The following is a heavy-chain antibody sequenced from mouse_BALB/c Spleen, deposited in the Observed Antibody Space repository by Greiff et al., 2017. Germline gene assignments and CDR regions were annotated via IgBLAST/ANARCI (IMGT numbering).Heavy chain of an antibody. D-gene: IGHD2-14*01. Sequence: DVKLVESGGGLVQPGGSLKLSCAASGFTFSSYTMSWVRQTPEKRLEWVAYISNGGGSTYYPDTVKGRFTISRDNAKNTLYLQMSSLKSEDTAMYYCARREVRRGYAMDYWGQGTSVTVSS. CDR1: GFTFSSYT. CDR3: ARREVRRGYAMDY. J-gene: IGHJ4*01. CDR2: ISNGGGST. V-gene: IGHV5-12-2*01.